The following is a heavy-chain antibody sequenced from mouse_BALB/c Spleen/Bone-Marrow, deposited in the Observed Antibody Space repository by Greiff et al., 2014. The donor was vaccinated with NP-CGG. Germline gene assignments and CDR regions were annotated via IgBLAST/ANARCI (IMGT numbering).Heavy chain of an antibody. D-gene: IGHD2-2*01. CDR2: ISGGGNYT. Sequence: EVKLVESGGGLVKPGGSLKLSCAASGFTFSSNGMSWVRQTPEKRLEWVATISGGGNYTYYPDSVKGRFTISRDNAKNNLYLQMSSLRSEDTALYYCARNYYGYDGYFDYWGQGTTPTVSS. V-gene: IGHV5-9-2*01. CDR3: ARNYYGYDGYFDY. CDR1: GFTFSSNG. J-gene: IGHJ2*01.